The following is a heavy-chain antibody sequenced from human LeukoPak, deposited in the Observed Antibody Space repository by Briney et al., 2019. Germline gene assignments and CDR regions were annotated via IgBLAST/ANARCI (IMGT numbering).Heavy chain of an antibody. Sequence: GGSLRLSCAASGFTFSSYWMHWVRQAPGKRLVWVSRINSDGSSTSYADSVKGRFTISRDNAKNTLYLQMNSLRAEDTALYYCAKDMTGYSGSYPFDYWGQGTLVTVSS. V-gene: IGHV3-74*01. D-gene: IGHD1-26*01. J-gene: IGHJ4*02. CDR2: INSDGSST. CDR1: GFTFSSYW. CDR3: AKDMTGYSGSYPFDY.